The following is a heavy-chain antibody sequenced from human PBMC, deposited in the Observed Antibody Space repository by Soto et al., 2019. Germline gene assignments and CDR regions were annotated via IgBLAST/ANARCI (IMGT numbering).Heavy chain of an antibody. CDR3: AKDAGYYGSGSYWPPGYYYGMDV. CDR2: ISYDGSNK. D-gene: IGHD3-10*01. J-gene: IGHJ6*02. Sequence: GGSLRLSCAASGFTFSSYGMHWVRQAPGKGLEWVAVISYDGSNKYYADSVKGRFTISRDNSKNTLYLQMNSLRAEDTAVYYCAKDAGYYGSGSYWPPGYYYGMDVWGQGTTVTVSS. V-gene: IGHV3-30*18. CDR1: GFTFSSYG.